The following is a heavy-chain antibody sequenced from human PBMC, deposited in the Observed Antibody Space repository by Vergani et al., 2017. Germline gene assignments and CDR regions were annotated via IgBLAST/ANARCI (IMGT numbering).Heavy chain of an antibody. CDR2: IGSSGPYI. Sequence: VQLVESGGGLVKPGGSLRLPCAASGFTFSDFSMSWVRQAPGKGLEWVAFIGSSGPYINYADSVKGRFIISRDNTNNSLFLQLRSLRAEDAAVYYCARDCTSGGCPDNYGMDVWGQGATVTVSS. J-gene: IGHJ6*02. CDR1: GFTFSDFS. D-gene: IGHD2-8*01. V-gene: IGHV3-21*06. CDR3: ARDCTSGGCPDNYGMDV.